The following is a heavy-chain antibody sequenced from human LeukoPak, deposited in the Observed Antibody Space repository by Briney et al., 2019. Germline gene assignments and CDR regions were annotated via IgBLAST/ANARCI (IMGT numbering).Heavy chain of an antibody. V-gene: IGHV4-39*01. Sequence: SETLSLTCTVSGVSISSSSYYWGWIRQPPGKGLEWIGSIYYSGSTYYNPSLKSRVTISVDTSKNQFSLKLSSVTAADTAVYYCARGDCSGGSCYLIDYWGQGALVTVSS. CDR3: ARGDCSGGSCYLIDY. CDR1: GVSISSSSYY. D-gene: IGHD2-15*01. CDR2: IYYSGST. J-gene: IGHJ4*02.